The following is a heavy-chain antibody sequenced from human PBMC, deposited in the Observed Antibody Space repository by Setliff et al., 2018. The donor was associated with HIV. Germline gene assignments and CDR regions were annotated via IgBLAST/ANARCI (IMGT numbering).Heavy chain of an antibody. Sequence: SETLSLTCAVYGGSFSDYYWIWIRQPPGKGLEWIAEINHSGNTDYNPSLKSRVTISVDTSKNQFSLKLSSATAADTAVYYCARRLQFLEFLHGVGGLDVGGQGTTVTVSS. V-gene: IGHV4-34*01. CDR1: GGSFSDYY. CDR2: INHSGNT. J-gene: IGHJ6*02. CDR3: ARRLQFLEFLHGVGGLDV. D-gene: IGHD3-3*01.